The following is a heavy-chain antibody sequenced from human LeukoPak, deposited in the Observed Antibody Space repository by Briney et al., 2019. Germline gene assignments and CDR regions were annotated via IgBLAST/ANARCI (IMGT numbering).Heavy chain of an antibody. CDR2: IKQEGSEK. V-gene: IGHV3-7*03. D-gene: IGHD3-10*01. CDR3: ARRIYGSGSPNFDF. CDR1: GFTFGSYA. J-gene: IGHJ4*02. Sequence: PGGSLRLSCAASGFTFGSYAMSWVRQAPGKGLEWVASIKQEGSEKYYVDSVKGRFTISRDNANNSLYLQMNSLRAEDTAVYYCARRIYGSGSPNFDFWGQGTLVTVSS.